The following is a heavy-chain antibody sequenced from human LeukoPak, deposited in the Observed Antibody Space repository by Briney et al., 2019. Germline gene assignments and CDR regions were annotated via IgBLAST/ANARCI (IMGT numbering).Heavy chain of an antibody. CDR1: GGSVSSGSYY. J-gene: IGHJ4*02. CDR3: AREVGYYDSSGYSTYFDY. CDR2: IYYSGST. Sequence: SQTLSLTCTVSGGSVSSGSYYWSWIRQPPGEGLEWIGYIYYSGSTNYNPSLKSRVTISVDTSKNQFSLKLSSVTAADTAVYYCAREVGYYDSSGYSTYFDYWGQGTLVTVSS. V-gene: IGHV4-61*01. D-gene: IGHD3-22*01.